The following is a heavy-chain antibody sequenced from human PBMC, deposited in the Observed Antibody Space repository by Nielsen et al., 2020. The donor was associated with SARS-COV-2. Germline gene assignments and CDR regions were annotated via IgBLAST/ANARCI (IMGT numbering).Heavy chain of an antibody. D-gene: IGHD3-10*01. CDR1: GFTFSSYG. CDR2: IWYDGSNK. CDR3: ARDRFRGHYFDY. V-gene: IGHV3-33*01. J-gene: IGHJ4*02. Sequence: GESLKISCAASGFTFSSYGMHWVRQAPGKGLEWVAVIWYDGSNKYYADSVKGRFTISRDNSKNTLYLQMNSLRAEDTAVYYCARDRFRGHYFDYWGQGTLVTVSS.